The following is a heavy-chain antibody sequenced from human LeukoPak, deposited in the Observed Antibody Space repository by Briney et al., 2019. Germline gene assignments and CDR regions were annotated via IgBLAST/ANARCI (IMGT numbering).Heavy chain of an antibody. J-gene: IGHJ1*01. D-gene: IGHD2-15*01. CDR3: AKAAVAATQYLFAEYFQH. V-gene: IGHV3-30*02. Sequence: GGSLRLSCAASGFTFSSYGMHWVRQAPGKGLEGVAFIRYDGSNKYYADSVKGRFTISRDNSKNTLYLQMNSLRAEDTAVYYCAKAAVAATQYLFAEYFQHWGQGTLVTVSS. CDR1: GFTFSSYG. CDR2: IRYDGSNK.